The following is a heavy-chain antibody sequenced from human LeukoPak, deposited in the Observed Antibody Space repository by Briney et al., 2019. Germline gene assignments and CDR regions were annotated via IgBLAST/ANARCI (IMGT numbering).Heavy chain of an antibody. CDR2: IYSSGST. D-gene: IGHD3-10*01. CDR3: ARGYYPRCGESPGLGNYFGMDV. Sequence: SQTLSLTCTVSGGSISSDDYYWSWIRQPPGKGLEWIGYIYSSGSTYYNPPLNSRLTMSVDTSKNQFSLKLTSVTAADTAVYYCARGYYPRCGESPGLGNYFGMDVWGQGTTVTVSS. J-gene: IGHJ6*02. V-gene: IGHV4-30-4*01. CDR1: GGSISSDDYY.